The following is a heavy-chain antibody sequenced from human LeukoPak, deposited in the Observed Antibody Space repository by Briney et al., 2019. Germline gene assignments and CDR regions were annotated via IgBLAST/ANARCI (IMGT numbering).Heavy chain of an antibody. D-gene: IGHD3-22*01. V-gene: IGHV1-18*04. CDR1: GYTFISYA. CDR3: AAAPTNYYDSSGYYDY. CDR2: ISAYNGNT. J-gene: IGHJ4*02. Sequence: ASVKVSCKASGYTFISYAISWVRQAPGQGLEWMGWISAYNGNTDYAQHLEGRVTMTTDTPTSTAYMELSSLRSEDTAVYYCAAAPTNYYDSSGYYDYWGQGTLVTVSS.